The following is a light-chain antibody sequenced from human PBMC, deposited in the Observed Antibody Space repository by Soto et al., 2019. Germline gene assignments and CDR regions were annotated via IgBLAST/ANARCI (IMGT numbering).Light chain of an antibody. CDR2: DAS. V-gene: IGKV3-15*01. Sequence: IGMTQSPVTLSVSRGEGVTLSGRASQSAYSNLAWYQQKPGQAPRLLIYDASARAHDTPDRFSGSGSGTDFTLTVSRLQSEDFAVYYCQQYTNWPLTFGGGTKVEIK. CDR3: QQYTNWPLT. J-gene: IGKJ4*01. CDR1: QSAYSN.